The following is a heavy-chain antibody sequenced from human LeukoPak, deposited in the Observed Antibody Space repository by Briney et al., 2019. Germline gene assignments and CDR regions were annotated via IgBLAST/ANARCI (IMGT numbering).Heavy chain of an antibody. D-gene: IGHD5-24*01. J-gene: IGHJ3*02. CDR3: ARVYEMATPGTFDI. Sequence: PGGSLRLSCAASGFTFSSYSMNWVRQAPGKGLEWVSSISSSSSYIYYADSVKGRFTISRDNAKNSLYLQMNSLRAEDTAVYYCARVYEMATPGTFDIWGQGTMVTVSS. V-gene: IGHV3-21*01. CDR2: ISSSSSYI. CDR1: GFTFSSYS.